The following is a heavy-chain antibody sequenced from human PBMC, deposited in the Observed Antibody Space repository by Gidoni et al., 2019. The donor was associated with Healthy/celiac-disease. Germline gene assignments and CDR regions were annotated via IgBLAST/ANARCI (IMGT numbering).Heavy chain of an antibody. D-gene: IGHD2-15*01. V-gene: IGHV3-30-3*01. CDR3: ARGGRGYCSGGSCYSYAFDI. CDR1: GFTFSSYA. CDR2: ISYDGSNK. J-gene: IGHJ3*02. Sequence: QVQLVESGGGVVQPGRSLRLSCAASGFTFSSYAMHWVRQAPGKGMEVVAVISYDGSNKYYADSVKGRFTISRDNSKNTLYLQMNSLRAEDTAVYYCARGGRGYCSGGSCYSYAFDIWGQGTMVTVSS.